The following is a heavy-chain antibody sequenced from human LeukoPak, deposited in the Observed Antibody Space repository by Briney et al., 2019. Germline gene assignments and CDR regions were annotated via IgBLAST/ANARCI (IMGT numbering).Heavy chain of an antibody. CDR2: IYSSGST. J-gene: IGHJ4*02. CDR1: GGSISSYY. V-gene: IGHV4-4*09. Sequence: SETLSLTCTVSGGSISSYYWSWIRQPPGRGLEWIGFIYSSGSTNYNPSLKSRVTISVDTSKNQFSLKLSSVTAADTAVYYCARLSDNSGYYRPFFDYWGQGTLVTVSS. CDR3: ARLSDNSGYYRPFFDY. D-gene: IGHD3-22*01.